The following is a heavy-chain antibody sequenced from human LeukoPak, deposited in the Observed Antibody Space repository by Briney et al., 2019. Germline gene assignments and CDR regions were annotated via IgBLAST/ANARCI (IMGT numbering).Heavy chain of an antibody. CDR1: GYTFTSHY. V-gene: IGHV1-46*01. CDR2: INPSGGFT. D-gene: IGHD3-3*01. Sequence: ASVKVSCKASGYTFTSHYMHWVRQAPGQGLEWMGVINPSGGFTSYAQKLQDRVTLTRDTSTTTVYMQQSSLRSEDTAVYYCARGRNTIFGVGGIGYGMDVWGQGTTVTVSS. J-gene: IGHJ6*02. CDR3: ARGRNTIFGVGGIGYGMDV.